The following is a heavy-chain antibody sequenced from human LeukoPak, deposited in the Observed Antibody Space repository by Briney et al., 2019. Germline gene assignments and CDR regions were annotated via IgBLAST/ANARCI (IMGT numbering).Heavy chain of an antibody. CDR1: GFTFSSYA. CDR3: ARPIVGDAFDI. V-gene: IGHV3-30-3*01. CDR2: ISYDGSNK. Sequence: PGGSLRLSCAASGFTFSSYAMHWVRQAPGKGLEWVAVISYDGSNKYYADSVKGRFTISRDNSKNTLYLQMNSLRAEDTAVYYCARPIVGDAFDIWGQGTMVTVSS. D-gene: IGHD3-22*01. J-gene: IGHJ3*02.